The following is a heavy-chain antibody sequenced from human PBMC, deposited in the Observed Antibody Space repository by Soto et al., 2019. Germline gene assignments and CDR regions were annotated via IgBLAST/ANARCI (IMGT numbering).Heavy chain of an antibody. Sequence: LRLSCEASGFTFKNYWMHWVRQAPGKGLVWVSRINSDGSNRRYADSVQGRFTISRDNAKNTLFLQMNSLRAEDTAVYYCARVRMDVWGQGTTVTVSS. J-gene: IGHJ6*02. CDR1: GFTFKNYW. V-gene: IGHV3-74*01. CDR3: ARVRMDV. CDR2: INSDGSNR.